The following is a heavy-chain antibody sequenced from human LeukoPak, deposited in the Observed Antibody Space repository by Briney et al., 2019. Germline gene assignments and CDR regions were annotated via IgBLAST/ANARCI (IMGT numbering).Heavy chain of an antibody. CDR1: GFTVSSNY. Sequence: GGSLRLSCAASGFTVSSNYMSWVRQAPGKGLEWVSVIYSGGSTYYADSVKGRFTISRDNSKNTLYLQMNSLRAEDTAVYYCAKLGGVVPAANDYWGQGTLVTVSS. D-gene: IGHD2-2*01. CDR2: IYSGGST. J-gene: IGHJ4*02. CDR3: AKLGGVVPAANDY. V-gene: IGHV3-66*04.